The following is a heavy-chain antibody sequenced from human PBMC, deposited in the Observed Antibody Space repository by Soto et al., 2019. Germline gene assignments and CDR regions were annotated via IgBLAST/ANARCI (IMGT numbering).Heavy chain of an antibody. CDR1: GYTFTGYY. CDR3: ARAARVCSGGSCYLNWFDP. V-gene: IGHV1-2*04. D-gene: IGHD2-15*01. CDR2: INPNSGGT. J-gene: IGHJ5*02. Sequence: ASVKVSYKASGYTFTGYYMHWVRQAPGQGLEWMGWINPNSGGTNYAQKFQGWVTMTRDTSISTAYMELSRLRSDDTAVYYCARAARVCSGGSCYLNWFDPWGQGTLVTVSS.